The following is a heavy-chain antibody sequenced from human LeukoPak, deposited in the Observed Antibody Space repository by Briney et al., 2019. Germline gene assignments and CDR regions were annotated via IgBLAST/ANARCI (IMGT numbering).Heavy chain of an antibody. CDR3: ARTRGARDAFDL. J-gene: IGHJ3*01. D-gene: IGHD3/OR15-3a*01. CDR2: IYPGDSDT. V-gene: IGHV5-51*01. CDR1: GYSFTSYW. Sequence: GESLKIFCKGSGYSFTSYWINWVRQVPGKGLEWMGIIYPGDSDTRYSPSFQGQVTISADKSVSAAYLQWNSLKASDSGIYYCARTRGARDAFDLWGQGTMVTVSS.